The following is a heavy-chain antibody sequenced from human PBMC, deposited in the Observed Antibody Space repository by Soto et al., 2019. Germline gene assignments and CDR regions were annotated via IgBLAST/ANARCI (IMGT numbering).Heavy chain of an antibody. V-gene: IGHV1-69*04. CDR3: ARALDSRSFGPIVTAC. CDR2: IIPILGIA. Sequence: RQEQRKGLEWMGRIIPILGIANYAQKFQGRVTITADKSTSTAYMELSSLRSEDTAVYYCARALDSRSFGPIVTACWGKGTLVIVSS. J-gene: IGHJ4*02. D-gene: IGHD6-13*01.